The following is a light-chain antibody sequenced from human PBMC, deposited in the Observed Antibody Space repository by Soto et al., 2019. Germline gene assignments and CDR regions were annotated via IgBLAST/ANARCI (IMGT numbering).Light chain of an antibody. CDR2: DAS. CDR3: QYYAGVWT. Sequence: DIQMTQSPSTLSASVGDRVTITCRASQSLSNRLAWYQQEPGKAPKVLIYDASSLESGVPSRFSGSGSGTDFILTISSLQPDDFATYYCQYYAGVWTFGQGTKVDIK. V-gene: IGKV1-5*01. CDR1: QSLSNR. J-gene: IGKJ1*01.